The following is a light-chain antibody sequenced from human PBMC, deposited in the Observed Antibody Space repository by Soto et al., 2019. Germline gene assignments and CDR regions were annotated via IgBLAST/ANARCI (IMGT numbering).Light chain of an antibody. V-gene: IGKV3-15*01. CDR3: QPCNTGLLT. J-gene: IGKJ5*01. CDR1: QGIGDT. Sequence: SPTTVSVSPGEGATLSWRASQGIGDTLPWYQHNPAQPPGLLIYDTPTRAPGVQTRFSGSRYGAEFPLTITGLKSKEFAGYSCQPCNTGLLTFGQGT. CDR2: DTP.